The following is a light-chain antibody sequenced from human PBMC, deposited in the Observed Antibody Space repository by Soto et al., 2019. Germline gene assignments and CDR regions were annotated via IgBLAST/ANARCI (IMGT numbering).Light chain of an antibody. V-gene: IGKV1-39*01. CDR2: GAS. Sequence: DIQMTQSPPSLSASVGDRVTISCRASQNIDIFLNWYHQKPGRAPNLLIYGASTLQNGVPSRFSGSGSGTDFSLTISSLQPEDFGPYYCQQSYSAPPLTFGAGTKVDIK. CDR3: QQSYSAPPLT. CDR1: QNIDIF. J-gene: IGKJ4*01.